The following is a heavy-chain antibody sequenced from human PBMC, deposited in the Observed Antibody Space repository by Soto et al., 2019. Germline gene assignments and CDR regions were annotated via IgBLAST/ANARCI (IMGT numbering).Heavy chain of an antibody. D-gene: IGHD3-9*01. CDR1: GGSFSGYY. CDR2: INDRGSI. Sequence: QVQLQQWGAGPFRPLETLSLTCGVSGGSFSGYYWAWIRQSPGKGLEWIGEINDRGSINYNPSLKSRVSISVDTSKNHYSLNLRSVTAADTAVYYCARESLDILTGPPWVWYFDLWGRGTLVTVSS. V-gene: IGHV4-34*01. CDR3: ARESLDILTGPPWVWYFDL. J-gene: IGHJ2*01.